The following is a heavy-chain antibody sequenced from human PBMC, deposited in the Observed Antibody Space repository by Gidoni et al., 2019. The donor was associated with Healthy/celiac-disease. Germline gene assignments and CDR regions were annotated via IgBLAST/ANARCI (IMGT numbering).Heavy chain of an antibody. CDR1: GFTFEDYA. J-gene: IGHJ6*02. V-gene: IGHV3-43D*04. Sequence: EVQLVASGGVVVQPGGSLRLSCAASGFTFEDYAMHWVRQAPGKGLEWFSLISWDGGSTYYADSVKGRFTISRDNSKNSLYLQMNSLRAEDTALYYCAKDGTVTTDYYGMDVWGQGTTVTVSS. CDR2: ISWDGGST. D-gene: IGHD4-4*01. CDR3: AKDGTVTTDYYGMDV.